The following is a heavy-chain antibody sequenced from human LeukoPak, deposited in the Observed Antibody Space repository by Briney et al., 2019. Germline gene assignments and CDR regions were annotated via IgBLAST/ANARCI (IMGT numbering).Heavy chain of an antibody. Sequence: SETLSLTCTVSGGSIRSHYWSWIRQPPGKGPEWIGDIHHSGSTNNNPSLKSRVTILVDTSRNQFSLKLSSVTAADTAVYYCARREVVVTHDAFDIWGQGTMVTVSS. D-gene: IGHD2-21*02. J-gene: IGHJ3*02. V-gene: IGHV4-59*08. CDR1: GGSIRSHY. CDR2: IHHSGST. CDR3: ARREVVVTHDAFDI.